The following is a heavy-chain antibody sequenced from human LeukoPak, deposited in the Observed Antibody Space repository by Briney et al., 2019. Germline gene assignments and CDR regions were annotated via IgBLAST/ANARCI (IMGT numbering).Heavy chain of an antibody. D-gene: IGHD3-16*01. CDR1: GGTFSSYA. J-gene: IGHJ3*02. Sequence: SVKVSCKASGGTFSSYAISWVRQAPGQGLEWMGGIIPIFGTANYAQKFQGRVTITADESTSTAYMELSSLRSEDTAVYYCARRADYPGAFDIWGQGTMVTVSS. CDR2: IIPIFGTA. V-gene: IGHV1-69*13. CDR3: ARRADYPGAFDI.